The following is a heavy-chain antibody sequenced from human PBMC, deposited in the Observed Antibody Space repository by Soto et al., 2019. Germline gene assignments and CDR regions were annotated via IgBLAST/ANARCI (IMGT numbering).Heavy chain of an antibody. Sequence: QVQLVLSGAEVKKPGASVKVSCKASGYTFTGYYMHWVRQAPGQGLEWMGWINPNSGGTNYAQKFQGWVTMTRDTSISTAYMELSRLRSDDTAVYYCARDLGITGTTPYYYGMDVWGQGTTVTVSS. CDR2: INPNSGGT. V-gene: IGHV1-2*04. CDR3: ARDLGITGTTPYYYGMDV. J-gene: IGHJ6*02. CDR1: GYTFTGYY. D-gene: IGHD1-20*01.